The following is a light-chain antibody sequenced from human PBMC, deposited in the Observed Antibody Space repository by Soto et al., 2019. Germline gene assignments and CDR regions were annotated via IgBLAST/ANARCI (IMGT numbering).Light chain of an antibody. V-gene: IGLV3-25*03. Sequence: SYELTQSPSVSVSPGQTARITCSGDALPKKYVYWYQLRPGQAPLLIVYKDNERPSGIPERFSGSSSGPTATLTISGVQAEDEAVYYCQSTGGTGSLDVFGGGTKLTVL. CDR1: ALPKKY. CDR2: KDN. J-gene: IGLJ2*01. CDR3: QSTGGTGSLDV.